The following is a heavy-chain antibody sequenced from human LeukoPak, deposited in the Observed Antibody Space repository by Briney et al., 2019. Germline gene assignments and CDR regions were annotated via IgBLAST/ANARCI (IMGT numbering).Heavy chain of an antibody. CDR2: TRNKPHKYTT. CDR3: ALQNDSSPFDY. J-gene: IGHJ4*02. V-gene: IGHV3-72*01. Sequence: PGGSLRLSCAASGFTFSDHYMDWVRQAPGKGLEWVGRTRNKPHKYTTEYAASVKGRFIVSRDDSKNSFYLQMNSLKTEDTAVYYCALQNDSSPFDYWGQGTLVTVSS. D-gene: IGHD3-22*01. CDR1: GFTFSDHY.